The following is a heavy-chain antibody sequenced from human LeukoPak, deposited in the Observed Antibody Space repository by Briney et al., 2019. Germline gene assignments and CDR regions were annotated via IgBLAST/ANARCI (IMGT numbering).Heavy chain of an antibody. J-gene: IGHJ6*03. CDR3: ARQDIVVVPAAAWDYYYYMDV. Sequence: PSETLSLTCTVSGGSISSYYWSWIRQPPGKGLEWIGYIYYSGSTNYNPSLKSRVTISVGTSKNQFSLKLSSVTAADTAVYYCARQDIVVVPAAAWDYYYYMDVWGKGTTVTVSS. CDR1: GGSISSYY. V-gene: IGHV4-59*08. CDR2: IYYSGST. D-gene: IGHD2-2*01.